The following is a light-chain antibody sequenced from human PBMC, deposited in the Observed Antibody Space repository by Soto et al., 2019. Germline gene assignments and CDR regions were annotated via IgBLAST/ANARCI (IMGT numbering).Light chain of an antibody. J-gene: IGKJ4*01. Sequence: EIVMTQSPGTLSVSPGERATLSCRASQSVNTNLAWYQQKPGQAPRLLIYDVSTRATGIPARFSGSGSGTEFTLTISSLQSEDSAVYYCQQHSNWPLTFGGGTKVELK. V-gene: IGKV3-15*01. CDR1: QSVNTN. CDR3: QQHSNWPLT. CDR2: DVS.